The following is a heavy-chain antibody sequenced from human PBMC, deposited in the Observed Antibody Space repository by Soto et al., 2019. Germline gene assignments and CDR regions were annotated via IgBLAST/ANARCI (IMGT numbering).Heavy chain of an antibody. Sequence: PSETLSLTCTVSGGSISSGGYYWSWIRQHPGKGLEWIGYIYYSGSTYYNPSLKSRVTISVDTSKNQFSLKLSSVTAADTAVYYCARDFSWGIAARPRRGMDVWGQGTTVTV. V-gene: IGHV4-31*03. CDR3: ARDFSWGIAARPRRGMDV. CDR2: IYYSGST. J-gene: IGHJ6*02. D-gene: IGHD6-6*01. CDR1: GGSISSGGYY.